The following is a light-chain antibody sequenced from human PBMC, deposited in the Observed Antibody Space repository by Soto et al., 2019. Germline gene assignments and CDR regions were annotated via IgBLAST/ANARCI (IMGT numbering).Light chain of an antibody. CDR3: SSYAGSNNLI. CDR2: ANN. CDR1: SSNIGSPFD. J-gene: IGLJ2*01. Sequence: QSVLTQPPSVSGAPGQRVTISCTGNSSNIGSPFDVHWYQHLPGTAPRLLIYANNNRPSGVPDRFSGSKSGTSASLAITGLQGDDEADYYCSSYAGSNNLIFGGGTQLTVL. V-gene: IGLV1-40*01.